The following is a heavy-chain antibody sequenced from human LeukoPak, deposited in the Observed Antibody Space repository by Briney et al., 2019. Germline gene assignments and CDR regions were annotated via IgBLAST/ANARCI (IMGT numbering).Heavy chain of an antibody. CDR3: ARDRQLHYYGMDV. CDR2: IYYSGST. D-gene: IGHD5-18*01. CDR1: GGSISSTNW. V-gene: IGHV4-31*11. Sequence: SETLSLTCAVSGGSISSTNWWSWVRQHPGKGLEWIGYIYYSGSTYYNPSLKSRVTISVDTSKNQFSLKLSSVTAADTAVYYCARDRQLHYYGMDVWGQGTTVTVSS. J-gene: IGHJ6*02.